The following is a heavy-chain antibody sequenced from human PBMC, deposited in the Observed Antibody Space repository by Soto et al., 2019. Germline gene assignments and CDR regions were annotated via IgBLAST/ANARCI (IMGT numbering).Heavy chain of an antibody. CDR2: INWNGGST. CDR3: ARAFSSSSGYYYYYYMDV. Sequence: GGSLRLSCAASGFTFGDYGMSWVRQAPGKGLEWVSGINWNGGSTGYADSVKGRFTISRDNAKNSLYLQMNSLRAEDTALYYCARAFSSSSGYYYYYYMDVWGKGTTVTVSS. CDR1: GFTFGDYG. D-gene: IGHD6-13*01. V-gene: IGHV3-20*04. J-gene: IGHJ6*03.